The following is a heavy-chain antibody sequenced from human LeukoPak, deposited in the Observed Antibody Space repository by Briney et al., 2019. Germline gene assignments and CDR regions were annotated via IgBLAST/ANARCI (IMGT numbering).Heavy chain of an antibody. J-gene: IGHJ6*04. CDR2: IKQDGSDK. CDR3: AELGITMIGGV. CDR1: GFTFSNYW. Sequence: GGSLRLSCAASGFTFSNYWMSWVRQAPGKGLEWVANIKQDGSDKYYVDSVKGRFTISRDNAKNSLYLQMNSLRAEDTAVYYCAELGITMIGGVWGKGTTVTISS. V-gene: IGHV3-7*01. D-gene: IGHD3-10*02.